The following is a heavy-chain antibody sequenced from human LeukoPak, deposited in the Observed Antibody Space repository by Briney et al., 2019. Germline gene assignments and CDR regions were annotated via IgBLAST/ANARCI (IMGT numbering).Heavy chain of an antibody. Sequence: QPGGSLRLSCAASGFTFSSYGMHWVRQAPGKGLEWVAVIWYDGSNKYYADSVKGRFTISRDNSKNTLYLQMNSLRAEDTAVYYCARGTAYSSSWYDWFDPWGQGTLVTVSS. J-gene: IGHJ5*02. D-gene: IGHD6-13*01. CDR1: GFTFSSYG. CDR3: ARGTAYSSSWYDWFDP. V-gene: IGHV3-33*01. CDR2: IWYDGSNK.